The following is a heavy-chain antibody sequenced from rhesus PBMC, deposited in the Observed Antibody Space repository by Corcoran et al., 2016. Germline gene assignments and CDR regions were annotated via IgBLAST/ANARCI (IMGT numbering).Heavy chain of an antibody. J-gene: IGHJ4*01. CDR3: ARVQGGVIIMTSSFDY. Sequence: QVTLKESGPALVKPTQTLTLTCTFSGFSLRTRGTGGGWIRQPPGKDREWLASIYWDYDKYYRTSLKRRLTISKDTSKNQVVLTMTNMDPVDTATYYCARVQGGVIIMTSSFDYWGQGVLVTVSS. CDR2: IYWDYDK. V-gene: IGHV2S1*01. CDR1: GFSLRTRGTG. D-gene: IGHD3-34*01.